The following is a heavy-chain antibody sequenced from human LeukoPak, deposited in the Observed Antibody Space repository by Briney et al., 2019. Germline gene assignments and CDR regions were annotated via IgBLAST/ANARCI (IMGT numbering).Heavy chain of an antibody. CDR1: GGSISSSSW. CDR2: IYHSGST. Sequence: SETLSLTCAVSGGSISSSSWWSWVRQPPGKGLEWIGEIYHSGSTNYNPSLKSRVTISVDTSKNQFSLKLSSVTAADTAVYYCARQERYYGSGGYFDYWGQGTLVTVSS. V-gene: IGHV4-4*02. J-gene: IGHJ4*02. CDR3: ARQERYYGSGGYFDY. D-gene: IGHD3-10*01.